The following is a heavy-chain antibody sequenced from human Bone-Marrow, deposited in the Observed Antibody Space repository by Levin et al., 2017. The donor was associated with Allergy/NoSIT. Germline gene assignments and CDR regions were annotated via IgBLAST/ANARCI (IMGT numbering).Heavy chain of an antibody. CDR2: IYYSGST. CDR1: GGSVSSGSYY. Sequence: ESLKISCTVSGGSVSSGSYYWSWIRQPPGKGLEWIGYIYYSGSTNYNPSLKSRVTISVDTSKNQFSLKLSSVTAADTAVYYCAMYYYVFGVTSWFDPWGQGTLVTVSS. D-gene: IGHD3-10*02. J-gene: IGHJ5*02. V-gene: IGHV4-61*01. CDR3: AMYYYVFGVTSWFDP.